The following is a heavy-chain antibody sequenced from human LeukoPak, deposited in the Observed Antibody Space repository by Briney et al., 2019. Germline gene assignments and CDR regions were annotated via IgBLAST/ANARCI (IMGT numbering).Heavy chain of an antibody. J-gene: IGHJ4*02. V-gene: IGHV4-39*01. D-gene: IGHD5-18*01. CDR1: GGSISSSSYY. CDR3: ARHVDTATDYFDY. Sequence: SSETLSLTCTVSGGSISSSSYYWGWIRQPPGKGLEWIGSIYYSGSSYYNPSLKSRVTISVHTSKSQFSLKLSSVTAADTAVYYCARHVDTATDYFDYWGQGTLVTVSS. CDR2: IYYSGSS.